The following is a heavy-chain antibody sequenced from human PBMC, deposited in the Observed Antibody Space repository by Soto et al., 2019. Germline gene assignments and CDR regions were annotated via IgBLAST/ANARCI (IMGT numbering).Heavy chain of an antibody. CDR2: TSYNGGSK. V-gene: IGHV3-30*14. CDR3: ARPTMIWSHFFAVDV. D-gene: IGHD3-16*01. J-gene: IGHJ6*02. Sequence: QVQLVESGGGVVQPGRYLSLSCTGSGFTFNTYSLYWFRQAPGKGLEWVALTSYNGGSKYYADSVQGRFIISRDDSKNTVYLQMNSLRAEDTAVYYCARPTMIWSHFFAVDVLGQGTTVTVSS. CDR1: GFTFNTYS.